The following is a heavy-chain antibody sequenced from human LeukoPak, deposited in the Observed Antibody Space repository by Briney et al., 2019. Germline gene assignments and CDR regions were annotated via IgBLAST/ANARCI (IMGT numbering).Heavy chain of an antibody. D-gene: IGHD1-1*01. J-gene: IGHJ3*02. CDR2: ITGSGDNV. CDR3: VREGGPGSTGTLGGFDI. V-gene: IGHV3-11*01. CDR1: GFTFSDPY. Sequence: GGSLRLSCAASGFTFSDPYMSWIRQAPGKGLEWVSKITGSGDNVFYAASVRGRFTISRDNANNSLYPQMNSLRPEDTGVDYCVREGGPGSTGTLGGFDILGQGKMV.